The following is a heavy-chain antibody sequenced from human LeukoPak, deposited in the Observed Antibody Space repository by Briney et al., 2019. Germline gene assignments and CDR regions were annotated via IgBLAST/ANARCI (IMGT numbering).Heavy chain of an antibody. Sequence: SETLSLTCTVSGYSISSDYYWGWIRQPPGRGLEWIGNIFHNGNTYYNPSLKSRVTMSIDTSKKQFSLKLSSVTAADTAVYYCARAAQRITMVRGVRNWFDPWGQGTLVTVSS. J-gene: IGHJ5*02. D-gene: IGHD3-10*01. CDR2: IFHNGNT. CDR3: ARAAQRITMVRGVRNWFDP. V-gene: IGHV4-38-2*02. CDR1: GYSISSDYY.